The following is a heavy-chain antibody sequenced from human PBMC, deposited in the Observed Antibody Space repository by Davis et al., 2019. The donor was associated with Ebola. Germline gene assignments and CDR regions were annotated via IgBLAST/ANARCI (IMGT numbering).Heavy chain of an antibody. CDR2: TYYSSKWIT. CDR1: GDSVSSGG. D-gene: IGHD1-26*01. CDR3: VRGWGRIGMGV. Sequence: PSETLSLTCAIYGDSVSSGGWNWIRQSPSRGLEWLGRTYYSSKWITDYAVSVKSRIIISPDTSKNQFSLQLNSVTPEDTAVYYCVRGWGRIGMGVWGQGTTVTVSS. J-gene: IGHJ6*02. V-gene: IGHV6-1*01.